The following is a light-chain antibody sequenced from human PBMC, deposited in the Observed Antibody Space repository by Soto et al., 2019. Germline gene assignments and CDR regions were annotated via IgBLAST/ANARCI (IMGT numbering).Light chain of an antibody. CDR2: GAS. J-gene: IGKJ2*01. Sequence: EIVMTQSLATLSVSPGERATLSCRASQSVSSNLAWYQQKPGQAPRLLIYGASTRATGIPARFSGSGSGTEFTLTISSLQSEDFSGYYWQQYNNWPPFYTFGQGTKVDIK. CDR1: QSVSSN. V-gene: IGKV3-15*01. CDR3: QQYNNWPPFYT.